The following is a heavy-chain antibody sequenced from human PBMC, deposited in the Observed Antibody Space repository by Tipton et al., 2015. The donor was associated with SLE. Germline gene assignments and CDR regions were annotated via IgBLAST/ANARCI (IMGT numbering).Heavy chain of an antibody. V-gene: IGHV4-39*07. CDR2: IYYSGST. D-gene: IGHD7-27*01. CDR3: ASPSGPLTGAFDAFDI. Sequence: TLSLTCTVSGGSISSSSYYWGWIRQPPGKGLEWIGSIYYSGSTYYNPSLKSRVTISVDTSKNQFSLKLSSVTAADTAVYYCASPSGPLTGAFDAFDIWGQGKMVTVSS. CDR1: GGSISSSSYY. J-gene: IGHJ3*02.